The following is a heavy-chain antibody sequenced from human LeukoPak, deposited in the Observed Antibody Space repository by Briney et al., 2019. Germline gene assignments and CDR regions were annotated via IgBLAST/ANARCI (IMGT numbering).Heavy chain of an antibody. V-gene: IGHV4-39*01. Sequence: PSETLSLTCTVSGGSISSSDYFWGWIRQPPGKGLEWIGGVKYSGGAYYNPSLKSRVTMFVDTSKNQFSLKLSSVTATDTAVYYCARSSRFPLYYFDYWGQGTLVTVSS. D-gene: IGHD3-3*01. CDR2: VKYSGGA. J-gene: IGHJ4*02. CDR1: GGSISSSDYF. CDR3: ARSSRFPLYYFDY.